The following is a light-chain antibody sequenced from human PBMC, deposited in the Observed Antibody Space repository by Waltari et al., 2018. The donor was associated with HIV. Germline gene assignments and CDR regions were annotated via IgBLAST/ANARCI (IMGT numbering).Light chain of an antibody. J-gene: IGLJ2*01. CDR1: SSDDGSYNL. CDR2: EVT. V-gene: IGLV2-23*02. CDR3: CSYANTATFVV. Sequence: QAALTQPASVSGSPGQSITISCTETSSDDGSYNLVSWYQQFAGKAPKLLIDEVTKRPSGISSRFSGSKSGNTASLTISALQAEDEAKYYCCSYANTATFVVFGGGTRVT.